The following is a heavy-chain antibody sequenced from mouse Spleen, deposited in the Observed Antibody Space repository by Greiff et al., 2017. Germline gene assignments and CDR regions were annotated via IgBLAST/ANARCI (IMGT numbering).Heavy chain of an antibody. V-gene: IGHV3-6*01. CDR1: GYSITSGYY. Sequence: EVKLQESGPGLVKPSQSLSLTCSVTGYSITSGYYWNWIRQFPGNKLEWMGYISYDGSNNYNPSLKNRISITRDTSKNQFFLKLNSVTTEDTATYYCAIDYDWFAYWGQGTLVTVSA. J-gene: IGHJ3*01. D-gene: IGHD2-4*01. CDR3: AIDYDWFAY. CDR2: ISYDGSN.